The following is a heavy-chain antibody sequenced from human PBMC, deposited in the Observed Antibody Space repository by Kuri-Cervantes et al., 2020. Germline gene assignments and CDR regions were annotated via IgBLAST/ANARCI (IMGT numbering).Heavy chain of an antibody. Sequence: VAAQVSCKASGYTFTSYDINWVRQATGQGLEWMGWMNPNRVNTGYAQKFQGRVTMTRNTSISTAYMELSSQRSEDTPVDHCARGPPAAAGTLNYWGQGTLVTVSS. D-gene: IGHD6-13*01. J-gene: IGHJ4*01. V-gene: IGHV1-8*01. CDR3: ARGPPAAAGTLNY. CDR1: GYTFTSYD. CDR2: MNPNRVNT.